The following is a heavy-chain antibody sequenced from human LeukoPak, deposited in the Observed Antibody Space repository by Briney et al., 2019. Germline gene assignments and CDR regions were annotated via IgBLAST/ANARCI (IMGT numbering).Heavy chain of an antibody. CDR1: GGSISSYY. Sequence: PSETLSLTCTVSGGSISSYYWSWIRQPPGKGLEWIGYIYYSGSTNYNPSLKNRVTISVDTSKNQFSLKLSSVTAADTAVYYCARRGYSYGHYFDYWGQGTLVTVSS. J-gene: IGHJ4*02. V-gene: IGHV4-59*01. D-gene: IGHD5-18*01. CDR3: ARRGYSYGHYFDY. CDR2: IYYSGST.